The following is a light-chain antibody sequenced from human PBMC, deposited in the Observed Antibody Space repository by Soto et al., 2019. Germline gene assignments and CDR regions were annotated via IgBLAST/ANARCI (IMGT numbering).Light chain of an antibody. Sequence: DTVLIQAPGTLSLSPGERATLSCSASQSVRGNYLAWYQQKPGQAPRLLMSGASTRAAGIPDRFSGDGSGTDFTLTISRLEPEDFAVYYCQQYGTSAITFGQGTRLEIK. J-gene: IGKJ5*01. CDR1: QSVRGNY. V-gene: IGKV3-20*01. CDR2: GAS. CDR3: QQYGTSAIT.